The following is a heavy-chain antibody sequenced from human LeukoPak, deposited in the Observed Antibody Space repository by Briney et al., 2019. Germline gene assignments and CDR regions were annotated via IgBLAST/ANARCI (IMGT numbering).Heavy chain of an antibody. Sequence: ASVKVSCKASGYSFSNYYMHWVRQAPGQGLEWLGIINCSGGTTNYAQKFQGRVTLTRDTSTGTVYMELSSLRSDDTAVYYCARGIEAGGSFDYWGQGTLVIVSS. D-gene: IGHD3-16*01. CDR3: ARGIEAGGSFDY. J-gene: IGHJ4*02. CDR1: GYSFSNYY. V-gene: IGHV1-46*01. CDR2: INCSGGTT.